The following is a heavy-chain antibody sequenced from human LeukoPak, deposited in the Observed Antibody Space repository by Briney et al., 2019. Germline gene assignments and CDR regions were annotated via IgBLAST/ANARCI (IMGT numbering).Heavy chain of an antibody. D-gene: IGHD6-13*01. V-gene: IGHV4-59*01. CDR2: IYYSGST. J-gene: IGHJ6*03. CDR1: GGSISSYY. CDR3: ARQAAAVYYYYMDV. Sequence: SETLSLTCTVSGGSISSYYWSWIRQPPGKGLEWIGYIYYSGSTNYNPSLKSRVTISVDTSKNQFSLKLSSVTAADTAVYYCARQAAAVYYYYMDVWGKGTTVTVSS.